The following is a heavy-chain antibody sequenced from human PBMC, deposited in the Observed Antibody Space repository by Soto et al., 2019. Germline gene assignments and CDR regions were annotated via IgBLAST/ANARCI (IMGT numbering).Heavy chain of an antibody. CDR3: ARVRCSGGSCYSYYYGMDV. D-gene: IGHD2-15*01. J-gene: IGHJ6*02. Sequence: ASVKVSCKACGGTFSSYAISWVRQAPGQGLEWMGGIIPIFGTANYAQKFQGRVTITADKSTSTAYMELSSLRSEDTAVYYCARVRCSGGSCYSYYYGMDVWGQGTTVTVSS. CDR2: IIPIFGTA. CDR1: GGTFSSYA. V-gene: IGHV1-69*06.